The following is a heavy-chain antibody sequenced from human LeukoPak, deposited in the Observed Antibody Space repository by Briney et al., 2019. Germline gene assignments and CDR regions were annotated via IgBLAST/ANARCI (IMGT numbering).Heavy chain of an antibody. CDR3: ARRSVVTPGGILTDAFDI. CDR2: IYPGDSDT. CDR1: GYSFTSYW. J-gene: IGHJ3*02. D-gene: IGHD4-23*01. V-gene: IGHV5-51*01. Sequence: GESLKISCKGSGYSFTSYWIGWVRQMPGKGLEWMGIIYPGDSDTRYSPSFQGQVTISADKSISTAYLQWSSLKASDTAMYYCARRSVVTPGGILTDAFDIWGQGTMVTVSS.